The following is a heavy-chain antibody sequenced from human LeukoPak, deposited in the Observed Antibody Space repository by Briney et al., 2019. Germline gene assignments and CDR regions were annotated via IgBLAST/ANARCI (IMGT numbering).Heavy chain of an antibody. CDR3: AKDLTMIVEPLNWFDP. CDR1: GFTLSNYA. V-gene: IGHV3-30*04. Sequence: GRSLRLSCAASGFTLSNYAMHWVRQAPGKGLEWVAIITYDGSNKDYADVVKGRFTISRDNSKNTLYLQMNSLRAEDTAVYYCAKDLTMIVEPLNWFDPWGQGTLVTVSS. CDR2: ITYDGSNK. D-gene: IGHD3-22*01. J-gene: IGHJ5*02.